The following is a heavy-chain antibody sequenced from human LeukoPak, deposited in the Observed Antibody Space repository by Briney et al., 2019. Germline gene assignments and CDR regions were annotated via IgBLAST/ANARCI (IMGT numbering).Heavy chain of an antibody. D-gene: IGHD3-10*01. J-gene: IGHJ4*02. CDR3: ARDRCYYGSGSYSYYFDY. V-gene: IGHV3-53*01. Sequence: GGSLRLSCAASGFTVSSNYMSWVRQAPGKGLEWVSVIYSGGSTYYADSVKGRFTISRDSSKNTLYLQMNSLRAEDTAVYYCARDRCYYGSGSYSYYFDYWGQGTLVTVSS. CDR2: IYSGGST. CDR1: GFTVSSNY.